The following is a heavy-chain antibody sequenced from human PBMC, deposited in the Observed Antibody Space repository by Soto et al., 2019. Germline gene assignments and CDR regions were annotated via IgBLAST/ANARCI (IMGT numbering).Heavy chain of an antibody. D-gene: IGHD1-20*01. V-gene: IGHV4-31*03. CDR1: GGSISSGGHY. CDR2: IYYIGST. CDR3: ARGAYKWNYYYGMDV. Sequence: SETLSLTCTVSGGSISSGGHYWSWIRQHPGKGLEWIGYIYYIGSTFYNPSLKSRVIISVDTSNNQFSLKLSSVTAADTAVYYCARGAYKWNYYYGMDVWGQGTTVTVSS. J-gene: IGHJ6*02.